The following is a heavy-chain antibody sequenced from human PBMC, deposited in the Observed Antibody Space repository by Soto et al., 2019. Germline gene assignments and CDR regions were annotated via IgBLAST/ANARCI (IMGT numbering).Heavy chain of an antibody. D-gene: IGHD6-13*01. CDR3: ARVLEYSSSWYHYYYYYGMDV. J-gene: IGHJ6*02. CDR1: GYTFTGYY. CDR2: INPNSGGT. V-gene: IGHV1-2*02. Sequence: ASVKVSCKASGYTFTGYYMHWVRQAPGQGLEWMGWINPNSGGTNYAQKFQGRVTMTRDTSISTAYMELSRLRSDDTAVYYCARVLEYSSSWYHYYYYYGMDVWGQGTTVTVSS.